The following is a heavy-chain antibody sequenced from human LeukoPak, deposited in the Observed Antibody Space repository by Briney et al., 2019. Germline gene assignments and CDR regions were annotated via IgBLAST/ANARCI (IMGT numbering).Heavy chain of an antibody. D-gene: IGHD3-3*01. CDR3: ARGVKYYDFWSGYPAIYHDAFDI. CDR1: GYTFTSYD. J-gene: IGHJ3*02. V-gene: IGHV1-8*01. Sequence: ASVKVSCKASGYTFTSYDINWVRQATRQGLEWMGWMNPNSGDTGYAQKFQGRVTMTRNTSISTAYMELSSLRSEDTAVYYCARGVKYYDFWSGYPAIYHDAFDIWGQGTMVTVSS. CDR2: MNPNSGDT.